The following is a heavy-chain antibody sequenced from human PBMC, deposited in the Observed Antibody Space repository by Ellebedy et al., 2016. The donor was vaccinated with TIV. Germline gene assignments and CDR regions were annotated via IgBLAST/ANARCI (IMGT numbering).Heavy chain of an antibody. CDR1: GFTFSSYW. CDR3: ARDRARDTVVNYYFYGMDV. J-gene: IGHJ6*02. CDR2: IPHDGSEK. D-gene: IGHD4-23*01. V-gene: IGHV3-7*01. Sequence: GESLKISCAVSGFTFSSYWMSWVRQAPGKGLEWVANIPHDGSEKYYVDSVKGRFTISRDEAKNSLYLQMNSLRAGDTAVYYCARDRARDTVVNYYFYGMDVWGQGTTVTVSS.